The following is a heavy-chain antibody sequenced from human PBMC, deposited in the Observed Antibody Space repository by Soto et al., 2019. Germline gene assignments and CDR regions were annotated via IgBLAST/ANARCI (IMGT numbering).Heavy chain of an antibody. CDR2: ISSSSSTI. V-gene: IGHV3-48*01. CDR3: ARDPRPYYYYYMDV. J-gene: IGHJ6*03. Sequence: PGGSLRLSCAASGFTFSSYSMNWVRQAPGKGLEWVSYISSSSSTIYYADSVKGRFTISRDNAKNSLYLQMNSLRAEDTAVYYCARDPRPYYYYYMDVWGKGTTVTVSS. CDR1: GFTFSSYS.